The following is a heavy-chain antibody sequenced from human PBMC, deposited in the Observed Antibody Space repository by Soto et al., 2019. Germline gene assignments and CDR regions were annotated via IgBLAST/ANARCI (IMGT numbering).Heavy chain of an antibody. V-gene: IGHV1-69*01. CDR3: ARISMANLSLQDEYYYGMDV. D-gene: IGHD3-3*02. CDR1: GGTFSSYA. CDR2: IIPIFGTA. Sequence: QVQLVQSGAEVKKPGSSVKVSCKASGGTFSSYAISWVRQAPGLGLEWMGGIIPIFGTANYAQKFQGRVTITADESTSTAYMELSSLRSEDTAVYYCARISMANLSLQDEYYYGMDVWGQGTTVTVSS. J-gene: IGHJ6*02.